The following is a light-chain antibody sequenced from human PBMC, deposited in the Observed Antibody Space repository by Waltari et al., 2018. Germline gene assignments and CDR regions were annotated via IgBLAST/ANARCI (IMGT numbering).Light chain of an antibody. CDR1: SSDVGGYNY. J-gene: IGLJ2*01. V-gene: IGLV2-14*03. Sequence: QSALTQPASVSGSPGQSITISCTGTSSDVGGYNYVSCYQQHPGKAPILMIYDFSNRPSGVSNRFSGSKSGNTASLTISGLQAEDEADYYCSSYTSSSTVVFGGGTKLTVL. CDR2: DFS. CDR3: SSYTSSSTVV.